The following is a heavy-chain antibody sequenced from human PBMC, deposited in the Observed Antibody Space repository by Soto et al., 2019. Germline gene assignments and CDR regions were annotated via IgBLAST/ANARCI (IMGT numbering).Heavy chain of an antibody. J-gene: IGHJ4*02. CDR2: INHRGST. D-gene: IGHD2-15*01. V-gene: IGHV4-34*01. Sequence: SGTLSLTCAVYGGSFSGYYWSWIRQPPGKGLEWIGEINHRGSTKDNPSLKRRVTISVDTSKNQFSLNLGSVTAADTAVYYCARGCRGPCNVGPMFDYWAQGTQVTVSS. CDR1: GGSFSGYY. CDR3: ARGCRGPCNVGPMFDY.